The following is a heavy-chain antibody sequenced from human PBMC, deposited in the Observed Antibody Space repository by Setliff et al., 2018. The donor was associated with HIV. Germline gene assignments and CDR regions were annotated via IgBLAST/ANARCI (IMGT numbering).Heavy chain of an antibody. CDR1: GGSFSGYY. CDR3: ARLLRARIYYYYYMDV. CDR2: INHSGST. V-gene: IGHV4-34*01. Sequence: SENLSLTCAVYGGSFSGYYWSWIRQPPGKGLEWIGEINHSGSTNYNPSLKSRVTISVDTSKNQFSLKLSSVTAADTAVYYCARLLRARIYYYYYMDVWGKGTTVTVSS. J-gene: IGHJ6*03.